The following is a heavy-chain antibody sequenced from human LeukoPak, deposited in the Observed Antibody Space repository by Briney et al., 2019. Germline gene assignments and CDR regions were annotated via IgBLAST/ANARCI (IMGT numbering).Heavy chain of an antibody. Sequence: ASVKVSCKASGYTFTGYYMHWVRQAPGQGLEWMGWINPNSGGTNYAQKFQGRVTMNRDTSISTAYMELSRLRSDDKAVYYCATGEYGDYLGWFDAWGQGTLVTVSS. CDR1: GYTFTGYY. J-gene: IGHJ5*02. V-gene: IGHV1-2*02. CDR3: ATGEYGDYLGWFDA. CDR2: INPNSGGT. D-gene: IGHD4-17*01.